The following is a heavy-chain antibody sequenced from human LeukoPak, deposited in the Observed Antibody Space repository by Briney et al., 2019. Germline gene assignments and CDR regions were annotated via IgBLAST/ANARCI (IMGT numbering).Heavy chain of an antibody. V-gene: IGHV1-69*01. Sequence: GFSVKVSCKTSGGALGSYSISWVRQAPGQGLEWMGGIVPTFETANYAQKFQDRFTITADESTDTVYMELGSLTSEDTAVYYCARDRGHCDTSRCYINWFDPWGQGTLVIVSP. D-gene: IGHD2/OR15-2a*01. CDR1: GGALGSYS. J-gene: IGHJ5*02. CDR3: ARDRGHCDTSRCYINWFDP. CDR2: IVPTFETA.